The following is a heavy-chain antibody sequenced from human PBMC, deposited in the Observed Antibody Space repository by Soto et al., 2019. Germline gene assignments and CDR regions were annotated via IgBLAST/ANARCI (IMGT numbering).Heavy chain of an antibody. Sequence: EVQLVESGGGLVQPGGSLKLSFTASGFSFSGSSMHWVRQASGKGLEWVGLIRSKSNKYATLYAVTVKGRFTISRDDSQNTAYMQMESLKSEDTAVYYCSSGSYYTSYWGQGTLVTVSS. CDR1: GFSFSGSS. J-gene: IGHJ4*02. CDR2: IRSKSNKYAT. V-gene: IGHV3-73*01. CDR3: SSGSYYTSY. D-gene: IGHD1-26*01.